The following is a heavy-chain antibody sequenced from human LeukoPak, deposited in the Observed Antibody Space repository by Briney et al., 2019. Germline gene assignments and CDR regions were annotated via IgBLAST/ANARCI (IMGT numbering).Heavy chain of an antibody. D-gene: IGHD6-19*01. V-gene: IGHV4-34*01. CDR3: ARDGSGGYYYFDY. J-gene: IGHJ4*02. CDR1: GGSFSGYY. CDR2: INHSGST. Sequence: SETLSLTCAVYGGSFSGYYWSWIRQPPGKGLEWIGEINHSGSTNYNPSLKSRVTISVDTSKNQFSLKLNSVTAADTAVYYCARDGSGGYYYFDYWGQGTLVTVSS.